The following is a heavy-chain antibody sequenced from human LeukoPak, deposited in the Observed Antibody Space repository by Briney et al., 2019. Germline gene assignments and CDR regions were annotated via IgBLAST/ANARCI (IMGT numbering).Heavy chain of an antibody. V-gene: IGHV5-51*01. D-gene: IGHD3-3*01. CDR3: ARGDYDFWSGYYYYFDY. CDR1: GYSFTSYW. CDR2: IYPGDSDT. Sequence: GESLKISCKGSGYSFTSYWIGWVRQMPGKGLEWMGIIYPGDSDTRYSPSFQGQVTISADKSISTAYLQWSSLKAPDTAMYYRARGDYDFWSGYYYYFDYWGQGTLVTVSS. J-gene: IGHJ4*02.